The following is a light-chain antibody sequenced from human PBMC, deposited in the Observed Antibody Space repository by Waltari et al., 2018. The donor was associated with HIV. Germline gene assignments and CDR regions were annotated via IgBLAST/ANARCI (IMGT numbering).Light chain of an antibody. V-gene: IGLV3-21*04. CDR3: QVWDSSSGVV. J-gene: IGLJ2*01. CDR1: NIGSKS. Sequence: SYVLTQSPSVPVAPGKTARITCGGNNIGSKSVHWYQQKPGQAPVLVIYYDSDRPSGIPVGFSGSNSGNTATLTISRVEAGDEADYYCQVWDSSSGVVFGGGTRLTVL. CDR2: YDS.